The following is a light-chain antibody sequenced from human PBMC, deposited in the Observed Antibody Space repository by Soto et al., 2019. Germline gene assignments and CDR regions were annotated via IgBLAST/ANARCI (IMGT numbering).Light chain of an antibody. J-gene: IGLJ1*01. CDR1: SSNIGSNY. V-gene: IGLV1-47*01. CDR3: AAWDDSLSGRV. Sequence: VLTQPPSASGTPGQRVTISCSGSSSNIGSNYVYWYQQLPGTAPKLLIYRNNQRPSGVPDRFSGSKSGTSVSLAISGLRSEDEADYYCAAWDDSLSGRVFGTGTKVTVL. CDR2: RNN.